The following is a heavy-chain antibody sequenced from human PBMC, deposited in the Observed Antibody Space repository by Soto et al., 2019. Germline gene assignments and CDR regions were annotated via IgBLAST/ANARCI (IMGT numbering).Heavy chain of an antibody. CDR3: AGHHWGRVGSSHFHY. CDR2: IYYTGST. Sequence: QLQLQESGPGLVKPSETLSLTCTVSGGSISSSSYYWGWIRQPPGKGLEWIGSIYYTGSTYYNPSLKSRVTTSVDTSKIQFSLKLSSVTPADTAVYYCAGHHWGRVGSSHFHYWVQGGPVTDTS. J-gene: IGHJ4*02. D-gene: IGHD3-10*01. CDR1: GGSISSSSYY. V-gene: IGHV4-39*01.